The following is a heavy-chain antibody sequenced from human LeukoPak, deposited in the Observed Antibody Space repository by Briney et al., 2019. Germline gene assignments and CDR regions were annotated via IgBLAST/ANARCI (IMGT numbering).Heavy chain of an antibody. D-gene: IGHD6-13*01. CDR2: INSDESST. CDR3: AKSVTAAGTYAFDI. V-gene: IGHV3-74*01. CDR1: GFTFSSHW. J-gene: IGHJ3*02. Sequence: PGGSLRLSCAASGFTFSSHWMHWVRQAPGKGLVWVSRINSDESSTNYADSVKGRFTISRDNSRNTLYLQMNSLRAEDTAVYYCAKSVTAAGTYAFDIWGQGTVVTVSS.